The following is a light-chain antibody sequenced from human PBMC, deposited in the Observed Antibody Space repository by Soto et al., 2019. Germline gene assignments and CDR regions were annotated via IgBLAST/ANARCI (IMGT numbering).Light chain of an antibody. CDR1: SSDVGGYNY. J-gene: IGLJ1*01. CDR2: DVS. V-gene: IGLV2-14*01. Sequence: QSVLTQPASVSGSPGQSITISCTGTSSDVGGYNYVSWYQQHPGKAPKLMIYDVSNRLSGVSNRFSGSKSGNTASLTISGLQAEDEADYYCSSYTSSSTLVFGTGTKLTVL. CDR3: SSYTSSSTLV.